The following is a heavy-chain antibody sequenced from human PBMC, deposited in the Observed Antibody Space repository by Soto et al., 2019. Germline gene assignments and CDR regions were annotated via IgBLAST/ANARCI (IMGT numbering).Heavy chain of an antibody. J-gene: IGHJ5*02. D-gene: IGHD1-1*01. CDR1: GASISGFY. V-gene: IGHV4-4*07. CDR2: IYATGTT. CDR3: ERDGTNTLRDWFDP. Sequence: SETLSLTXTVSGASISGFYWSWIRQSAGKGLEWIGRIYATGTTDYNPSVKSRVMMSVDTSKKQFSLKLRSVTAADMAVYYCERDGTNTLRDWFDPWGQGISVTVSS.